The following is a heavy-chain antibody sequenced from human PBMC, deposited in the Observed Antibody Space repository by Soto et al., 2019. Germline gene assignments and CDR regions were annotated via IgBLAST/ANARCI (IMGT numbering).Heavy chain of an antibody. CDR2: ISGYNGNT. CDR1: GYNFSNYD. D-gene: IGHD3-3*01. Sequence: QAQLVQSAAEVRKPGAAVKVSCKTSGYNFSNYDISWVRQAPGQGPEWMGWISGYNGNTNFAQKFQGRVTMATDTSTSTAYMELRNLIFDDTAVYYCARRSIFGVVSFGDYWGQGTLVIVSS. CDR3: ARRSIFGVVSFGDY. V-gene: IGHV1-18*01. J-gene: IGHJ4*01.